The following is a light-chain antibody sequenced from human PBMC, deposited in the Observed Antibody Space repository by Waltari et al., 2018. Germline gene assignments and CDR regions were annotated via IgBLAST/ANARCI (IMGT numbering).Light chain of an antibody. V-gene: IGLV6-57*04. Sequence: NFMLTQPHSVSESPGKTVTISCTRNSGSIGSNYVQWYQQRPGSAPISVIYGTNQRPSGVPKRFSGSIDSSSNAASLTVSGLKTEDEGDYFCQSYDSNNHVVFGGGTHLTVL. J-gene: IGLJ7*01. CDR3: QSYDSNNHVV. CDR1: SGSIGSNY. CDR2: GTN.